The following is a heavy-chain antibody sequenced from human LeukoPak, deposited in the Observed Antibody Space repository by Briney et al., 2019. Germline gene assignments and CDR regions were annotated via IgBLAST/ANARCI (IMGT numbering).Heavy chain of an antibody. D-gene: IGHD6-13*01. J-gene: IGHJ4*02. V-gene: IGHV3-30*18. CDR1: GSTFSSYG. CDR3: AKPFGSSSWSFDY. CDR2: ISYDGSNK. Sequence: GRSLRLSCAASGSTFSSYGMHWVRQAPGKGLEWVAVISYDGSNKYYADSVKGRFTISRDNSKNTLYLQMNSLRAEDTAVYYCAKPFGSSSWSFDYWGQGTLVTVSS.